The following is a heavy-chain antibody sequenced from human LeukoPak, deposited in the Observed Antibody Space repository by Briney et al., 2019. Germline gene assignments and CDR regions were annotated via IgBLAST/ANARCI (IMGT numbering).Heavy chain of an antibody. CDR3: ARRGNSSSWYRGGDYFDY. CDR2: IIPILGIA. V-gene: IGHV1-69*04. CDR1: GYTFTSYA. Sequence: GASVKVSCKASGYTFTSYAISWVRQAPGQGLEWMGRIIPILGIANYAQKLQGRVTITADKSTSTAYMELSSLRSEDTAVYYCARRGNSSSWYRGGDYFDYWGQGTLVTVFS. D-gene: IGHD6-13*01. J-gene: IGHJ4*02.